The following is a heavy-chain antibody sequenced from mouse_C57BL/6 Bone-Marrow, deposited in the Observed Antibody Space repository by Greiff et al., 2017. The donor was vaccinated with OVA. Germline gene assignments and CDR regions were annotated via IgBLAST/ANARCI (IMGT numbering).Heavy chain of an antibody. V-gene: IGHV1-50*01. J-gene: IGHJ3*01. CDR3: ARAVFAY. CDR1: GYTFTSYW. Sequence: QVQLQQPGAELVKPGASVKLSCKASGYTFTSYWMQWVKQRPGQGLEWIGEIDPSDSYTNYNQKFKGMATLTVDTSSSTAYMQLSSLTSEDSAVYYCARAVFAYWGQGTLVTVSA. CDR2: IDPSDSYT.